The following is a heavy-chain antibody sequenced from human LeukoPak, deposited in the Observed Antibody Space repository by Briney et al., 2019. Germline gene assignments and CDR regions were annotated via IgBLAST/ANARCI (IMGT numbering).Heavy chain of an antibody. CDR2: ISYDGSNK. V-gene: IGHV3-30*04. D-gene: IGHD3-10*01. Sequence: AGGSLRHSCAASGFTFSSYAMHWVRQAPGKGLEWVAVISYDGSNKYYADSVKGRFTISRDNSKNTLYLQMNSLRAEDTAVYYCARGTFGSGSYYNEGINYWGQGALVTVSS. CDR3: ARGTFGSGSYYNEGINY. J-gene: IGHJ4*02. CDR1: GFTFSSYA.